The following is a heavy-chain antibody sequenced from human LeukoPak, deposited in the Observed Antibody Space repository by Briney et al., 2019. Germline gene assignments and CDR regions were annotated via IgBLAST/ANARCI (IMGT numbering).Heavy chain of an antibody. D-gene: IGHD3-22*01. V-gene: IGHV1-2*02. J-gene: IGHJ3*02. CDR1: GYTFTGYY. CDR2: INPNSGGT. CDR3: ASPEVVIPRAFDI. Sequence: ASVKVSCKASGYTFTGYYMHWVRQAPGQGLGWMGWINPNSGGTNYAQKFQGRVTMTRDTSISTAYMELSRLRSDDTAVYYCASPEVVIPRAFDIWGQGTMVTVSS.